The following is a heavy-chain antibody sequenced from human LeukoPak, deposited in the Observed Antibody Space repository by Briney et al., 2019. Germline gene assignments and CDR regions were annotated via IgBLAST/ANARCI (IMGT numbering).Heavy chain of an antibody. CDR1: GFTFDDYA. D-gene: IGHD6-13*01. V-gene: IGHV3-9*01. Sequence: GRSLRLSCVASGFTFDDYAMHWVRQAPGKGLEWVSGISWNSGSIGYADSVKGRFTISRDNAKNSLYLQMNSLRAEDTALYYCAKAEGAAAGRYYYYGMDVWGQGTTVTVSS. J-gene: IGHJ6*02. CDR2: ISWNSGSI. CDR3: AKAEGAAAGRYYYYGMDV.